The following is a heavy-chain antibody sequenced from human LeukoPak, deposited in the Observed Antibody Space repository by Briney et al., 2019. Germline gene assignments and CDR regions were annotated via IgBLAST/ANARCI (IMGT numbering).Heavy chain of an antibody. CDR1: GDSINSGENY. J-gene: IGHJ4*02. Sequence: SQTLSLTCTVSGDSINSGENYWSWIRQPPGKGLEWIGHIYHSGTTYYNPSVKSRMTISVDTSKNQFSLNLRSVTAVDTDVYYCARVQYCSGGSCHNLRLFDQWGQGTLVTVSS. D-gene: IGHD2-15*01. CDR3: ARVQYCSGGSCHNLRLFDQ. V-gene: IGHV4-30-4*08. CDR2: IYHSGTT.